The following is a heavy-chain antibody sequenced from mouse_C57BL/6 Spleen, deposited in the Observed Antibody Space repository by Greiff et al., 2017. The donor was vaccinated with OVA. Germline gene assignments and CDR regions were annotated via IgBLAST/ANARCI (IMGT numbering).Heavy chain of an antibody. CDR2: ISYDGSN. V-gene: IGHV3-6*01. CDR3: ASYYYEGGAMDY. J-gene: IGHJ4*01. D-gene: IGHD1-1*01. Sequence: EVQLVESGPGLVKPSQSLSLTCSVTGYSINGGYYWNWIRQFPGNKLEWMGYISYDGSNNYNPSLQTRFSIPPATSTNQFFLKLNSVTTEDSATFYGASYYYEGGAMDYWGQGTSVTVSS. CDR1: GYSINGGYY.